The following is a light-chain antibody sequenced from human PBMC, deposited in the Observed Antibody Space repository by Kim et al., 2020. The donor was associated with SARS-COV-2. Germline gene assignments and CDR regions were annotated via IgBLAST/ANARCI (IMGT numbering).Light chain of an antibody. J-gene: IGKJ4*01. CDR2: KAS. CDR3: QQYVNYPLT. Sequence: GSVGDRVTITCRASQSISMLLAWYQQKPGKAPKVLIYKASSLESGVPPRFSGSGSGTEFTLTISTLQPEDFATYYCQQYVNYPLTFGGGTKVDIK. V-gene: IGKV1-5*03. CDR1: QSISML.